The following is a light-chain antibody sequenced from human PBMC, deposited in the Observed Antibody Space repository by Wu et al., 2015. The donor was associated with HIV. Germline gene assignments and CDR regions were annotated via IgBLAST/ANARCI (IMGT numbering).Light chain of an antibody. Sequence: DIQMTQSPSSLSASVGDSVTITCRASQGIGNYLAWYQQKPGNPPKLLIYGASTLRSGVPSRFSGSGSGTDFTLTISSLQPEDFATYYCQKYHSAPWTFGQGTKVDI. CDR2: GAS. CDR3: QKYHSAPWT. CDR1: QGIGNY. J-gene: IGKJ1*01. V-gene: IGKV1-27*01.